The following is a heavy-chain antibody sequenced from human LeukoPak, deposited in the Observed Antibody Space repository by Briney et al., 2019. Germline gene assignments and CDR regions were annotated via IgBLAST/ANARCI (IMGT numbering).Heavy chain of an antibody. CDR2: IYYSGST. V-gene: IGHV4-59*01. Sequence: SETLSLTCTVSGVSISSYYWSWIRQPPGKGLEWIGYIYYSGSTNYNPSLKSRVTISVDTSKNQFSLKLSSVTAADTAVYYCARKSVAGTRGIFGKYYYYGMDVWGQGTTVTVSS. CDR1: GVSISSYY. J-gene: IGHJ6*02. CDR3: ARKSVAGTRGIFGKYYYYGMDV. D-gene: IGHD6-19*01.